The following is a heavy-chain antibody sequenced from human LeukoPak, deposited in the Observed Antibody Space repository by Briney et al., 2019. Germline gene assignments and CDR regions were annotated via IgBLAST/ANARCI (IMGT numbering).Heavy chain of an antibody. Sequence: SVKVSCKASGGTFSSYAISWVRQAPGQGLEWMGGIIPIFGTANYAQKFQGRVTITADKSTSTAYMELSSLRSEDTAVYYCARARMITFGGVIVKNYYYYMDVWGKGTTVTVSS. V-gene: IGHV1-69*06. D-gene: IGHD3-16*02. J-gene: IGHJ6*03. CDR3: ARARMITFGGVIVKNYYYYMDV. CDR1: GGTFSSYA. CDR2: IIPIFGTA.